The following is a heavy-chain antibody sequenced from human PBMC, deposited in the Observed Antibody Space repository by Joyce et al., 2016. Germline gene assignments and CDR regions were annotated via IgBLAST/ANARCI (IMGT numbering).Heavy chain of an antibody. CDR2: VYYSGST. CDR1: GGSINNYY. CDR3: ARDSSGYYIFDY. Sequence: QVQLQESGPGLVKPSETLSLTCRVSGGSINNYYWTWIRQSPGKGLEWLGYVYYSGSTKYNPSRKGRVTISVDRSQNQFSLKLTSVTAADTAIYYCARDSSGYYIFDYWGQGTQVTVSS. V-gene: IGHV4-59*01. D-gene: IGHD3-22*01. J-gene: IGHJ4*02.